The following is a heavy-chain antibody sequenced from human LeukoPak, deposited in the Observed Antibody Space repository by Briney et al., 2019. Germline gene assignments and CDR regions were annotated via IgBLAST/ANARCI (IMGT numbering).Heavy chain of an antibody. V-gene: IGHV4-39*01. D-gene: IGHD3-22*01. CDR1: GGSISSSSYC. Sequence: SETLSLTCTVSGGSISSSSYCWGWIRQPPGKGLEWIGSIYYSGCTYYNPSLKSRVTISVDTSKNQFSLKLSSVTAADTAVYYCARLFSYYDSSGYYASNTYYYYGMDVWGQGTTVTVSS. CDR2: IYYSGCT. J-gene: IGHJ6*02. CDR3: ARLFSYYDSSGYYASNTYYYYGMDV.